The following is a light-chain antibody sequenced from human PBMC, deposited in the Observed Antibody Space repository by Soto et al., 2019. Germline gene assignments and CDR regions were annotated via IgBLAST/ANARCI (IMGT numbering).Light chain of an antibody. CDR3: SSYTSSSTLGV. CDR1: SSDVGGYDY. CDR2: DVS. V-gene: IGLV2-14*01. J-gene: IGLJ3*02. Sequence: QSALTQPASVSGSPGQSITISCTGTSSDVGGYDYVSWYQQHPGKAPTLMIYDVSNRPSGASNRFSGSKSGNTASLTISGLQAEDEADYYCSSYTSSSTLGVFGGGTQLTVL.